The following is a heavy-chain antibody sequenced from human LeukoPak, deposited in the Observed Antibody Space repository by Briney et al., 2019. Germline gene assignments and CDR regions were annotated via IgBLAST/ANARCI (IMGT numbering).Heavy chain of an antibody. Sequence: GESLKISCNGSGYSFTSYWIGWVRQMPGKGLEWMGIIYPGDSDTRYSPSFQGQVTISADKSISTAYLQWSSLKASDTAMYYCARSTSPWYYYDGSGSYYFDYWGQGTLVTVSS. D-gene: IGHD3-22*01. CDR1: GYSFTSYW. CDR3: ARSTSPWYYYDGSGSYYFDY. J-gene: IGHJ4*02. CDR2: IYPGDSDT. V-gene: IGHV5-51*01.